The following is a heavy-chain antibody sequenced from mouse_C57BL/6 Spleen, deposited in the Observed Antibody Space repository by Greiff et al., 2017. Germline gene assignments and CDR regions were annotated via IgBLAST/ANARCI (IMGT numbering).Heavy chain of an antibody. CDR2: IYPGDGDP. Sequence: QVQLQQSGPELVKPGASVKISCKASGYAFSSSWMNWVKQRPGKGLEWIGRIYPGDGDPNYNGQFKGKATLTADKSSSTAYMQLSSLTSEDSAVYYWARSGYGRAFDVWGTGTTVTVSS. J-gene: IGHJ1*03. D-gene: IGHD1-1*01. CDR1: GYAFSSSW. CDR3: ARSGYGRAFDV. V-gene: IGHV1-82*01.